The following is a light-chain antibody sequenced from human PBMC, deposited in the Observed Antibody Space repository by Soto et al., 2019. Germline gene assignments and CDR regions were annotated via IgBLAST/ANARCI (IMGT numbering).Light chain of an antibody. V-gene: IGLV2-11*01. CDR2: DVT. J-gene: IGLJ1*01. CDR3: CSYAGTFSYV. Sequence: QSALTQPRSVSGSPGQSVTISCTGTSNDIGGYNHVSWYQQHPGKAPTLMISDVTKRPSGVPDRFSGSKSGNTASLTISGLQADDEADYYCCSYAGTFSYVFGTGTKLTVL. CDR1: SNDIGGYNH.